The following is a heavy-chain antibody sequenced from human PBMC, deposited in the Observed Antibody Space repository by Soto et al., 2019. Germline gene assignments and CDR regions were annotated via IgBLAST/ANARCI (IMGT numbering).Heavy chain of an antibody. D-gene: IGHD2-15*01. Sequence: QVQLVQSGAEVKKPGASVKVSCKASGYTFTSYYMHWVRQAPGQGLEWMGIINPSGGSTSYAQKFRGRVTMTRDASTSRVYMELSSLRSEDTAVYYCAGVYCSGGSCYSIDYWGQGTLVTVSS. CDR3: AGVYCSGGSCYSIDY. V-gene: IGHV1-46*03. J-gene: IGHJ4*02. CDR1: GYTFTSYY. CDR2: INPSGGST.